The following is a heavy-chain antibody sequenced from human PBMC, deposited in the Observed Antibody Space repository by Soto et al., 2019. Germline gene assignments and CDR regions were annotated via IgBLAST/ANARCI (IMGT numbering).Heavy chain of an antibody. CDR3: ARHRREWHNQYYYYYGMDV. CDR1: GFTFTTYY. CDR2: IYPGDADT. V-gene: IGHV5-51*01. J-gene: IGHJ6*02. Sequence: PGESLKISCMGSGFTFTTYYIAWVRLMHGRGLEWMGIIYPGDADTRYNSSFEGQVTFSADKSISTAYLQWKSLKASDTAIYYCARHRREWHNQYYYYYGMDVWGQGTTVTVSS. D-gene: IGHD3-3*01.